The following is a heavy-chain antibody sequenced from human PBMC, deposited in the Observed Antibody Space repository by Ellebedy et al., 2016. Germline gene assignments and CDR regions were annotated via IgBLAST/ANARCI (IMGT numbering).Heavy chain of an antibody. D-gene: IGHD4-11*01. Sequence: SETLSLTXTVSGGSITDSYWSWIRQSPGKGLEWIGYIYHRGITKYNPSLDSRVTMSLDSSKKQLFLKLTSVTTADTAIYYCASVGADSNYYFRFDYWGQGTLVAVSS. CDR1: GGSITDSY. J-gene: IGHJ4*02. CDR2: IYHRGIT. V-gene: IGHV4-59*12. CDR3: ASVGADSNYYFRFDY.